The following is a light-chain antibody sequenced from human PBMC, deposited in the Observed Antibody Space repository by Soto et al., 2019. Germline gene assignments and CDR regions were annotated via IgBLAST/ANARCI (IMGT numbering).Light chain of an antibody. CDR3: SSYTSSGTPV. J-gene: IGLJ3*02. CDR2: EVT. CDR1: SSDVGGYNY. Sequence: QSALTQPASVSGSPGQSITISCTGTSSDVGGYNYVSRYQRHPGKVPKLIIYEVTSRPSGGSPRFSGSKSGNTASLTISGLQAEDEADYFCSSYTSSGTPVFGGGTKLTVL. V-gene: IGLV2-14*01.